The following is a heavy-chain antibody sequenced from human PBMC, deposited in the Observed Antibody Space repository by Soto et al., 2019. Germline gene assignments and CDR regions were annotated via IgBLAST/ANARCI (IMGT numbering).Heavy chain of an antibody. CDR2: ISGSTSHT. Sequence: QVPLVESGGGLVQPGGSLRLSCAVSGFTFSDYYMTWIRQAPGTGLQWVSYISGSTSHTNYADSVKGRFTISRDNAKNSLFLQMNSLRAEDTAVYYCARGRGAAADYFDFWGQGTLVTVSS. V-gene: IGHV3-11*05. CDR1: GFTFSDYY. D-gene: IGHD6-13*01. J-gene: IGHJ4*02. CDR3: ARGRGAAADYFDF.